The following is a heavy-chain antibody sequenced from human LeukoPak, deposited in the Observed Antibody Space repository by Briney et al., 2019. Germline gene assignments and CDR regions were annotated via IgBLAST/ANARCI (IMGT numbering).Heavy chain of an antibody. CDR1: GGSISSYY. V-gene: IGHV4-59*01. Sequence: SETLSLTCTVSGGSISSYYWSWIRQPPGKGLEWIGYIYYSGSTNYNPSLKSRVTISVDTSKNQSSLKLSSVTAADTAVYYCARAHGSGSSWFDPWGQGTLVIVSS. J-gene: IGHJ5*02. D-gene: IGHD3-10*01. CDR2: IYYSGST. CDR3: ARAHGSGSSWFDP.